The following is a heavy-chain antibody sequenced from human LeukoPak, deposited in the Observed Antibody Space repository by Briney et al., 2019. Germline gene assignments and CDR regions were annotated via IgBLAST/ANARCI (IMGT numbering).Heavy chain of an antibody. CDR1: GFTFSSYA. Sequence: PGGSLRLSCAASGFTFSSYAMHWVRQAPGKGLEWVAVISYDGSNKYYAGSVKGRFTVSRDNSKNTLYLQMSSLRAEDTAIYYCAKGGSSAWYESNWFDPWGQGTLVTVSS. CDR2: ISYDGSNK. D-gene: IGHD6-19*01. CDR3: AKGGSSAWYESNWFDP. V-gene: IGHV3-30-3*01. J-gene: IGHJ5*02.